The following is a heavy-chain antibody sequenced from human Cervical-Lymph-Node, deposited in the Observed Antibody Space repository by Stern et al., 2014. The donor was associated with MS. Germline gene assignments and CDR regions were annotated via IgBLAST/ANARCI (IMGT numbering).Heavy chain of an antibody. J-gene: IGHJ4*02. CDR3: ARDFEFQLQCD. CDR1: GGSISSDNW. Sequence: QVQLQESGPGLVKPSGTLSLTCAVSGGSISSDNWWSWVRQPPGKGLEWIGEVYHSGSANYNPSRKSRVTMSVDKSKNQFSLRLTSVTAADTAVYYCARDFEFQLQCDWGQGALVTVSS. D-gene: IGHD2-2*01. V-gene: IGHV4-4*02. CDR2: VYHSGSA.